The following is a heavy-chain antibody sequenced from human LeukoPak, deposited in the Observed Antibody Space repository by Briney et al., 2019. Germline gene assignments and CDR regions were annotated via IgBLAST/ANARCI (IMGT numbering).Heavy chain of an antibody. Sequence: EASVRVSCKASGYTFTGYYMHWERQAPGQGLEWMGWINLNSGGTNYAQKFQGRVTMTRDTSISTAYMELSRLRSDDTAVYYCARGRRVAAAGTTMHYYYYYMDVWGKGTTVTVSS. D-gene: IGHD6-13*01. V-gene: IGHV1-2*02. CDR3: ARGRRVAAAGTTMHYYYYYMDV. CDR1: GYTFTGYY. J-gene: IGHJ6*03. CDR2: INLNSGGT.